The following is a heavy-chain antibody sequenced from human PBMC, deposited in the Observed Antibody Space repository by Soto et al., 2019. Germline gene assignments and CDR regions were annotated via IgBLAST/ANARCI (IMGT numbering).Heavy chain of an antibody. CDR1: GFAFNNYG. D-gene: IGHD2-2*01. CDR3: AREDSIIIPAVSDF. J-gene: IGHJ4*02. Sequence: EGSLRLSCTVSGFAFNNYGINWVRQAPGKGLEWVSSISKSDYTYYSDSVKGRFAISRDNAKSSVSLQMNTLRVEDTAVYYCAREDSIIIPAVSDFWGQGTLVTVSS. V-gene: IGHV3-21*01. CDR2: ISKSDYT.